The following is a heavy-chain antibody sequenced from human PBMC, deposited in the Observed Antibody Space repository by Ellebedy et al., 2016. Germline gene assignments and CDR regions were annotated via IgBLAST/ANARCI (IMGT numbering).Heavy chain of an antibody. CDR2: IYYSGST. V-gene: IGHV4-59*01. J-gene: IGHJ6*03. D-gene: IGHD6-13*01. Sequence: GSLRLXCTVSGGSISSYYWSWIRQPPGKGLEWIGYIYYSGSTNYNPSLKSRVTISVDTSKNQFSLKLSSVTAADTAVYYCARTIFRAAGPFYYMDVWGKGTTVAVSS. CDR3: ARTIFRAAGPFYYMDV. CDR1: GGSISSYY.